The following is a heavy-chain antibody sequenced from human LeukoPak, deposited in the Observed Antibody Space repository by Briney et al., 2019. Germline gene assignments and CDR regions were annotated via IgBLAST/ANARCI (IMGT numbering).Heavy chain of an antibody. Sequence: PSETLSLTCAVYGGSFSGYYWSWIRQPPGKGLEWIGEINHSGSTNYNPSLKSRVTISVDTSKNQFSLKLSSVTAADTAVYYCARVDCTNGVCPFDPWGQGTLVTVSS. J-gene: IGHJ5*02. CDR2: INHSGST. CDR3: ARVDCTNGVCPFDP. V-gene: IGHV4-34*01. D-gene: IGHD2-8*01. CDR1: GGSFSGYY.